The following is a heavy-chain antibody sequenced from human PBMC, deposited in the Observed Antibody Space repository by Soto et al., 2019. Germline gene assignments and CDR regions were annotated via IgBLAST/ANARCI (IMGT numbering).Heavy chain of an antibody. V-gene: IGHV3-23*01. Sequence: PWGLLTLYRVASGFSFTLCSVYWERQAPGGGLEWVSSLSDDSSNTYYADSVKGRFTISRDSSKNTLYLQMNSLRAEDTAVYYCAVNTRYSSGQYSGPTHIFDHWGPGTQVTVSS. CDR2: LSDDSSNT. J-gene: IGHJ4*02. CDR1: GFSFTLCS. CDR3: AVNTRYSSGQYSGPTHIFDH. D-gene: IGHD6-19*01.